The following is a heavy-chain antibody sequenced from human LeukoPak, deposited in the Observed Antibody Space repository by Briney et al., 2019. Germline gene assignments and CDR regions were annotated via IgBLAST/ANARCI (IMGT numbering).Heavy chain of an antibody. D-gene: IGHD6-13*01. CDR2: IIPIFGTA. Sequence: SVKVSCKASGGTFSSYAISWVRQAPGQGLEWMGGIIPIFGTANYAQKFQGRVTITADESTSTAYMELSSLRSEDTAVYYCARDARGAAAGTYYYYYYMDVWGKGTTVTVSS. CDR3: ARDARGAAAGTYYYYYYMDV. J-gene: IGHJ6*03. CDR1: GGTFSSYA. V-gene: IGHV1-69*13.